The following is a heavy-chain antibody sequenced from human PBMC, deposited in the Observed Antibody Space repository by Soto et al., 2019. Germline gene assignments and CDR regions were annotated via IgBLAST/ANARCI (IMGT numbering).Heavy chain of an antibody. CDR1: GGTFSSYD. CDR2: IIAIFGTA. V-gene: IGHV1-69*01. CDR3: AGMAAAKYYFDY. D-gene: IGHD6-25*01. J-gene: IGHJ4*02. Sequence: QVQLVQSGAEVKKPGSSVKVSCKASGGTFSSYDINWVLQAPVQGLEWLGGIIAIFGTANYAQNFRGRITIHADESKSTVYMELNSLRSEDTAVYYCAGMAAAKYYFDYCGQGTEVTVAS.